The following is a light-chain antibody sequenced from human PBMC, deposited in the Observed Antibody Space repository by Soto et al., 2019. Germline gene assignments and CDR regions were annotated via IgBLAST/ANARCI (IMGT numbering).Light chain of an antibody. V-gene: IGKV1-6*01. CDR1: QGIRND. Sequence: AIQMPQSPSSLSASVGDSVTITCRASQGIRNDLGWYQQKPGKAPKLLIYAASSLQSGVPSRFSGSGSGTDFTLTISSLQPEDFATYYCLQDYNYPLTFGGGTKVDIK. CDR3: LQDYNYPLT. J-gene: IGKJ4*01. CDR2: AAS.